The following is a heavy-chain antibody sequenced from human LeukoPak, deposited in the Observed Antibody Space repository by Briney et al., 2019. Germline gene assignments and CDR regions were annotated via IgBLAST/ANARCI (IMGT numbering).Heavy chain of an antibody. Sequence: ASVKVSCKASGYTFTGYYMHWVRQAPGQGLEWMGWINPNSGGTNYAQKFQGRVTMTRDTSISTAYMELSSLRSEDTAVYYCARGAEWLLYAFDIWGQGTMVTVSS. CDR3: ARGAEWLLYAFDI. D-gene: IGHD3-3*01. CDR1: GYTFTGYY. CDR2: INPNSGGT. V-gene: IGHV1-2*02. J-gene: IGHJ3*02.